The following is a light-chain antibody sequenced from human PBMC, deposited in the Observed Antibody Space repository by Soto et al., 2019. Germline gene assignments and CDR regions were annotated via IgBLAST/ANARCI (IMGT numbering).Light chain of an antibody. Sequence: DIQMTQSPSSLSASVGDRVTITCRASQSISSYLNWYQQKPGKAPKLLIYAASSLQSGVPSRFSGSGSGTDFTLTISSLQPEDFATYYCQQSYSTPAPFTFGPGTKVYIK. J-gene: IGKJ3*01. CDR2: AAS. V-gene: IGKV1-39*01. CDR3: QQSYSTPAPFT. CDR1: QSISSY.